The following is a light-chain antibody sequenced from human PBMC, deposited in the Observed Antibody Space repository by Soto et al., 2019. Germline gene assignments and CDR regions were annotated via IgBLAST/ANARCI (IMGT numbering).Light chain of an antibody. CDR2: GAS. CDR3: QQYNNWPPIT. CDR1: QSVSGN. J-gene: IGKJ5*01. V-gene: IGKV3-15*01. Sequence: EIVMTQSPATLSVSPGQRDTISCRASQSVSGNLAWYQHKPGQAPRLLIYGASTRATGIPARFSGSGSGTEFPLTISSLQSQEFAVYYCQQYNNWPPITFGQGTRLEIK.